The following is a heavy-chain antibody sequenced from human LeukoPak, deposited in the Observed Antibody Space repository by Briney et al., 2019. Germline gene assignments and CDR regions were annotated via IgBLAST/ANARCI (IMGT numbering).Heavy chain of an antibody. J-gene: IGHJ4*02. Sequence: PGGSLRLSCAASGFTFSNHGMHWVRQAPGKGLEWVAVISYDGDNKYYGDSVKGRFTISRDNSKNTLYLQMNSLRAEDTAVYYCARERGHLDYWGQGTLVTVSS. V-gene: IGHV3-30*03. CDR1: GFTFSNHG. CDR2: ISYDGDNK. CDR3: ARERGHLDY. D-gene: IGHD6-25*01.